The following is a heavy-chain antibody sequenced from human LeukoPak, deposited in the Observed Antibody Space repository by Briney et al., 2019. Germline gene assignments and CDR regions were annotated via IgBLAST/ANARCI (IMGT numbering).Heavy chain of an antibody. Sequence: GGSLRLSCAASGFTFSYYSMNWVRQAPGKGLEWVSAISGSGGSTYYADSVKGRFTISRDNSKNTLYLQMNSLRAEDTAVYYCARVVVPAAYDYWGQGTLVTVSS. D-gene: IGHD2-2*01. V-gene: IGHV3-23*01. CDR1: GFTFSYYS. J-gene: IGHJ4*02. CDR2: ISGSGGST. CDR3: ARVVVPAAYDY.